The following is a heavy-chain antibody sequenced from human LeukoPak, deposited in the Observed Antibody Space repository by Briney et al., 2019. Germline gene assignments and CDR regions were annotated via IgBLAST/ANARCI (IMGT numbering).Heavy chain of an antibody. CDR1: GFTFSSHG. CDR2: ISGSGGST. Sequence: GRSLRLSCEASGFTFSSHGMYWVRQAPGKGLEWVSAISGSGGSTYYADSVKGRFTISRDNSKNTLYLQMNSLRAEDTAVYYCAKERTTVTTDFDYWGQGTLVTASS. D-gene: IGHD4-17*01. J-gene: IGHJ4*02. CDR3: AKERTTVTTDFDY. V-gene: IGHV3-23*01.